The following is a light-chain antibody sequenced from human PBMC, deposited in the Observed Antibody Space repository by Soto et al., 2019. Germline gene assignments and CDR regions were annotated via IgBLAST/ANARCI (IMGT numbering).Light chain of an antibody. CDR2: AES. CDR3: QQSFRTLVT. CDR1: QSISTY. V-gene: IGKV1-39*01. Sequence: DIQMTQSPSSLSASVGDRVTITCRASQSISTYLNWYQQKPGKAPKLLIYAESSLQSGVPSRFSGSGSGTDFTLTINNLQPDDFATYYCQQSFRTLVTFGQGTRLEIK. J-gene: IGKJ5*01.